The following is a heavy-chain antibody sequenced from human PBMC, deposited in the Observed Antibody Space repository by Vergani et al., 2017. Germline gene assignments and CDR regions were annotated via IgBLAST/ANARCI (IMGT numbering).Heavy chain of an antibody. CDR3: ARAGDCAHDVCYMTYYYYMDV. Sequence: QVQILQSGGGVVQPGGSLRLSCTLSGFTLNTFGIHWVRQALDKGLEGVSFIRYDGSSEYYGDSEKGRFTISRDKSQNTVNLQMNSLRTEDTAVYYCARAGDCAHDVCYMTYYYYMDVRGKGSAVSVSS. CDR2: IRYDGSSE. V-gene: IGHV3-30*02. J-gene: IGHJ6*03. D-gene: IGHD2-8*01. CDR1: GFTLNTFG.